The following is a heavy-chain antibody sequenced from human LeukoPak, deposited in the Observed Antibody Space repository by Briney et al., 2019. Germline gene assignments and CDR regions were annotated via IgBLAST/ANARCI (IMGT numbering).Heavy chain of an antibody. CDR3: ARHLKGYSFEPVFDI. Sequence: SETLSLTCTVSGGSISSYYWSWIRQPPGKGLEWIGYIYCSGSTNYNPSRKSRVTITGDTSKKQVSLKLSSVTAAATAVYYCARHLKGYSFEPVFDIWGQGTVVTVSS. V-gene: IGHV4-59*08. J-gene: IGHJ3*02. D-gene: IGHD5-18*01. CDR2: IYCSGST. CDR1: GGSISSYY.